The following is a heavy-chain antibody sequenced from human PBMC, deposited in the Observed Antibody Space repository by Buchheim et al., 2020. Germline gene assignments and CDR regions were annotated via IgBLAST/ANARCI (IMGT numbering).Heavy chain of an antibody. CDR3: ARSDQIITMVRGAATDY. D-gene: IGHD3-10*01. V-gene: IGHV5-10-1*03. CDR2: IDPSDSYT. Sequence: EVQLVQSGAEVKKPGESLRISCKGSGYSFTGYWISWVRQMPGKGLEWMGRIDPSDSYTNYSPSFQGHVTIPADKSISTAYPQWSSLKASDTAMYYCARSDQIITMVRGAATDYWGQGTL. CDR1: GYSFTGYW. J-gene: IGHJ4*02.